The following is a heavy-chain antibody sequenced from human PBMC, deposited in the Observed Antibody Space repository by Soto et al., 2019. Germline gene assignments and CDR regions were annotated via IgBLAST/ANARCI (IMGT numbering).Heavy chain of an antibody. Sequence: GASVKVSCKASGYTFTSYGISWVRQAPGQGLEWMGWISAYNGNTNYAQKLQGRVTMTTDTSTSTAYMELRSLRSDDTAVYYCARVSFDRSLDRFDYWGQGTLVTVSS. CDR2: ISAYNGNT. D-gene: IGHD3-9*01. CDR1: GYTFTSYG. CDR3: ARVSFDRSLDRFDY. V-gene: IGHV1-18*01. J-gene: IGHJ4*02.